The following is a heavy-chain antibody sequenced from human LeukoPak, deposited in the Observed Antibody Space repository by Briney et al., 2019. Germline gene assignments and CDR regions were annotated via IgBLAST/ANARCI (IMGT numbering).Heavy chain of an antibody. Sequence: GSLKLSCAASGFTFSSYGMHWVRQAPGKGLEWVAVIWYDGSNKYYADSVKGRFTISRDNSKNTLYLQMNSLRAEDTAVYYCASEGYCSSTSCLDYWGQGTLVTVSS. D-gene: IGHD2-2*01. V-gene: IGHV3-33*01. CDR1: GFTFSSYG. J-gene: IGHJ4*02. CDR3: ASEGYCSSTSCLDY. CDR2: IWYDGSNK.